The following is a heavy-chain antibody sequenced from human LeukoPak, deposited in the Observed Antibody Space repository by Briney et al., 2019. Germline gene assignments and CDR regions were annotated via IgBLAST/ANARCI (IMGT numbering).Heavy chain of an antibody. Sequence: PGGSLRLSCAASGFTFSNYWMHWVRQAPGKGLMWVARIKTDGSSPSYVDSVKGRFTISRDNAEDTFYLQMNSLRAEDSAVYYCARGGDFWSGFHDYWGQGTLVTVSS. CDR2: IKTDGSSP. D-gene: IGHD3-3*01. CDR1: GFTFSNYW. J-gene: IGHJ4*02. V-gene: IGHV3-74*01. CDR3: ARGGDFWSGFHDY.